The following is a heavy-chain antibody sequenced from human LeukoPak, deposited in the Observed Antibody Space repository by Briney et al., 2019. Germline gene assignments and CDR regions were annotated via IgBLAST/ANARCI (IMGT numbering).Heavy chain of an antibody. CDR1: GGSISDYF. D-gene: IGHD3-10*01. J-gene: IGHJ4*02. Sequence: SETLSLTCTVSGGSISDYFWSWIRQPPCKALEWISYIYSSGTTSYNPSLKSRVTISVDTSNNQFSLKLRTVTAADTAVYYCAREGSGSYRGLDYWGQGTLVTVSS. CDR3: AREGSGSYRGLDY. CDR2: IYSSGTT. V-gene: IGHV4-4*08.